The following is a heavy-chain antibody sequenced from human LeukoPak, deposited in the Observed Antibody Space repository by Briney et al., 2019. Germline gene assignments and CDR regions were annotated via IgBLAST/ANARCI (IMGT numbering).Heavy chain of an antibody. D-gene: IGHD3-3*01. CDR1: GFIFSSYS. CDR3: ARDNYDFWSGYSGLPKNWFDP. CDR2: ISSSSTYI. J-gene: IGHJ5*02. Sequence: GGSLRLSCAASGFIFSSYSMNWVRQAPGKGLEWVSSISSSSTYIYYADSVKGRFTISRDNSKNTLYLQMNSLRAEDTAVYYCARDNYDFWSGYSGLPKNWFDPWGQGTLVTVSS. V-gene: IGHV3-21*01.